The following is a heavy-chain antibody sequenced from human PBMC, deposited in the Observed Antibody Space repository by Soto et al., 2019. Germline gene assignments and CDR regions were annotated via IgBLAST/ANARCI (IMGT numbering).Heavy chain of an antibody. CDR3: ARGDREDIAVVIGVRPGEYGVDV. J-gene: IGHJ6*02. CDR1: GFTFRSYA. CDR2: ISHDGSNK. V-gene: IGHV3-30-3*01. D-gene: IGHD2-15*01. Sequence: GVLRLSCAASGFTFRSYAMHWVRQAPGKGLECVAVISHDGSNKFYRDYVKGRFTISRDNSKNTLYLQINSLRYEDTAVYYCARGDREDIAVVIGVRPGEYGVDVWGQGTTVTVSS.